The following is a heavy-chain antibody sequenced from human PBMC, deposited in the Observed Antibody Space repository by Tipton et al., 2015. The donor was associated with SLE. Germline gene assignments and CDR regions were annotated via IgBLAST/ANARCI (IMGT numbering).Heavy chain of an antibody. CDR3: ARESYDFWSGYRNWFDP. CDR1: GGSIRSGDYY. J-gene: IGHJ5*02. CDR2: IYYSGST. Sequence: TLSLTCTVSGGSIRSGDYYWSWIRQPPGKGLEWIGYIYYSGSTYYNPSLKSRVTISVDTSKNQFSLKLSSVTAADTAVYYCARESYDFWSGYRNWFDPWGQGTLVTVSS. D-gene: IGHD3-3*01. V-gene: IGHV4-30-4*02.